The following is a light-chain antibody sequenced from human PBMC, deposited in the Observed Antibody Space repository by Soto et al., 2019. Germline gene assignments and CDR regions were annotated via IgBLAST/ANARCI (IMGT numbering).Light chain of an antibody. CDR2: GAS. Sequence: EIVLTQSPGTLSLSPGERATLSCRASQSVSSSYLAWYQQRPGQAPRLLIYGASNRATGIPDRFSGSGSGTDFTLTISRLEPEDFAVYFCQQYGNSPHTFGGGTKVEIK. J-gene: IGKJ4*01. V-gene: IGKV3-20*01. CDR1: QSVSSSY. CDR3: QQYGNSPHT.